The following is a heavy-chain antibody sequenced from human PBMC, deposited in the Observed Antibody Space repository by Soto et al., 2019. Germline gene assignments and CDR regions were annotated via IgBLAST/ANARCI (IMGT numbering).Heavy chain of an antibody. V-gene: IGHV4-34*01. Sequence: SETLSLTCAVYGGSFSGYYWSWIRQPPGKGLEWIGEINHSGSTNYNPSLKSRVTISVDTSKNQFSLKLSSVTAADTAVYYCARGWRRIVVVPAAPFDYWGQGILVTVSS. CDR1: GGSFSGYY. CDR3: ARGWRRIVVVPAAPFDY. J-gene: IGHJ4*02. D-gene: IGHD2-2*01. CDR2: INHSGST.